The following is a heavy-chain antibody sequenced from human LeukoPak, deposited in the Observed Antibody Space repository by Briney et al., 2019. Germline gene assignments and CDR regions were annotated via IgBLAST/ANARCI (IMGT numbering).Heavy chain of an antibody. V-gene: IGHV1-2*04. CDR1: GYTFTGYY. J-gene: IGHJ5*02. D-gene: IGHD6-19*01. CDR2: INPNSGGT. Sequence: ASVKVSCKASGYTFTGYYMHWVRQAPGQGLEWVGWINPNSGGTNYAQKFQGWVTMTRDTSISTAYMELSRLRSDDTAVYYCARAGSIAVAGTGWFDPWGQGTLVIVSS. CDR3: ARAGSIAVAGTGWFDP.